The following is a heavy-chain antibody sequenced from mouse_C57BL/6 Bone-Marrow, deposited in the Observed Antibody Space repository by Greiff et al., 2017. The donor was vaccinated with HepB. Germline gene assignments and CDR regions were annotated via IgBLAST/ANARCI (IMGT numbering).Heavy chain of an antibody. V-gene: IGHV1-59*01. Sequence: VQLQQPGAELVRPGTSVKLSCKASGYTFTSYWMHWVKQRPGQGLEWIGVIDPSDSYTNYNQKFKGKATLTVDTSSSTAYMQLSSLTSEDSAVYYCARRGYSNYDDAMDYWGQGTSVTVSS. CDR2: IDPSDSYT. J-gene: IGHJ4*01. CDR3: ARRGYSNYDDAMDY. CDR1: GYTFTSYW. D-gene: IGHD2-5*01.